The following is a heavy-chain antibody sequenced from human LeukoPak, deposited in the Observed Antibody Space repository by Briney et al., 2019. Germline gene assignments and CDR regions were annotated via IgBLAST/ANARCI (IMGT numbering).Heavy chain of an antibody. CDR2: IYPGDSDT. Sequence: GESLKISCKGSGYSFTSYWIGWVRQMPGKGLEWMGIIYPGDSDTRYSPSFQGQVTISADKSISTAYLQWSSLKASDTAMYYCARHGGWEAAAGSPAYYYGMDVWGQGTTVTVSS. D-gene: IGHD6-13*01. CDR3: ARHGGWEAAAGSPAYYYGMDV. J-gene: IGHJ6*02. CDR1: GYSFTSYW. V-gene: IGHV5-51*01.